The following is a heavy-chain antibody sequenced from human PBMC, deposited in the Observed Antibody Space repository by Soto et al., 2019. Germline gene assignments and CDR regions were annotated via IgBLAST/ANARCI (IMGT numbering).Heavy chain of an antibody. V-gene: IGHV3-30*18. D-gene: IGHD6-19*01. Sequence: PGGSLRLSCAASGFTFSSYGMHWVRQAPGKGLEWVAVISYDGSNKYYADSVKGRFTISRDNSKNTLYLQMNSLRAEDTAVYYCAKDSHRYSSGWYGRFDYWGQGTLVTVSS. CDR1: GFTFSSYG. J-gene: IGHJ4*02. CDR3: AKDSHRYSSGWYGRFDY. CDR2: ISYDGSNK.